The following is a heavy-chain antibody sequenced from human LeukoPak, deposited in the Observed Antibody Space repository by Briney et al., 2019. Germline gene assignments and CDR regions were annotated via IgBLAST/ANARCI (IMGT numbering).Heavy chain of an antibody. V-gene: IGHV4-39*07. Sequence: ASETLSLTCTVSGGSISSSSYYWGWIRQPPGKGLEWIGSIYYSGSTYYNPSLKSRVTISVDTSKNQFSLKLSSVTAADTAVYYCARVSWLDELPNYWGQGTLVSVSS. J-gene: IGHJ4*02. CDR2: IYYSGST. CDR3: ARVSWLDELPNY. CDR1: GGSISSSSYY. D-gene: IGHD5-24*01.